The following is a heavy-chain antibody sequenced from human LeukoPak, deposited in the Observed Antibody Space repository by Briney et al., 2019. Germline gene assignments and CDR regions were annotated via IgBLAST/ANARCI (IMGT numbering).Heavy chain of an antibody. CDR3: ARLCSSTSCYYSDAFDI. J-gene: IGHJ3*02. CDR1: GGSISSGSYY. D-gene: IGHD2-2*01. CDR2: IYTSGST. V-gene: IGHV4-61*02. Sequence: SETLSLTCTVSGGSISSGSYYRSWIRQPAGKGLEWIGRIYTSGSTNYNPSLKSRVTISVDTSKNQFSLKLSSVTAADTAVYYCARLCSSTSCYYSDAFDIWGQGTMVTVSS.